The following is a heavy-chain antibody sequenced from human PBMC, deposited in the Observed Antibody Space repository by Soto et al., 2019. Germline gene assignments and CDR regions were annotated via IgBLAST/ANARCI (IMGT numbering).Heavy chain of an antibody. D-gene: IGHD2-21*02. CDR3: ARDLWGYCGTDCYPLDV. CDR2: MYNTGST. J-gene: IGHJ6*02. V-gene: IGHV4-59*01. Sequence: QVQLQESGPGLVKPSETLSLTCTVSGGTISRYYWSWIRQPPGKGLEWIGYMYNTGSTVYNPSFKSRVTISVDRSKNQFSLKLHSVTAADTAVYYCARDLWGYCGTDCYPLDVWGQGTTVTVSS. CDR1: GGTISRYY.